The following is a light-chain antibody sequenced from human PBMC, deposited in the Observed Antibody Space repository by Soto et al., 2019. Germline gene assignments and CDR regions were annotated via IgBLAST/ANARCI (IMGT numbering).Light chain of an antibody. CDR1: GSNIGAGYD. J-gene: IGLJ1*01. CDR2: GDS. V-gene: IGLV1-40*01. Sequence: QSVLTQPPSVSGAPGQRVTISCTGSGSNIGAGYDVNWYQQLPGTAPKLLIFGDSNRPSGVPDRFSGSKSGTSASLAITGLQAADEADYYCQSSDSRLSGSDVFGTGTKLTVL. CDR3: QSSDSRLSGSDV.